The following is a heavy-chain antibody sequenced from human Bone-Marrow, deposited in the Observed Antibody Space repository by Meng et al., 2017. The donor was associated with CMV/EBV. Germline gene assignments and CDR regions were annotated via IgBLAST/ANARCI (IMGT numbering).Heavy chain of an antibody. J-gene: IGHJ6*02. Sequence: GESLKISCAASGFTFSSYSMNWVRQAPGKGLGWVSSISSSSSYIYYADSVKGRFTISRDNSKNTLYLQMNSLRAEDTALYYCARDGFWSAYYLDGMDVWGQGTTVTVSS. D-gene: IGHD3-3*01. V-gene: IGHV3-21*01. CDR3: ARDGFWSAYYLDGMDV. CDR2: ISSSSSYI. CDR1: GFTFSSYS.